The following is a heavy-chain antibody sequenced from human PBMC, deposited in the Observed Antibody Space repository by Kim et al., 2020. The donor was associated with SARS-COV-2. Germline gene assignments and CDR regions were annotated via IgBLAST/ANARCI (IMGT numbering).Heavy chain of an antibody. V-gene: IGHV1-24*01. D-gene: IGHD1-26*01. Sequence: AQKFPGRVTMNEDTSTDTAYMELSSLGSEDTAVYYCATDRGGGSYPAFDIWGQGTMVTVSS. J-gene: IGHJ3*02. CDR3: ATDRGGGSYPAFDI.